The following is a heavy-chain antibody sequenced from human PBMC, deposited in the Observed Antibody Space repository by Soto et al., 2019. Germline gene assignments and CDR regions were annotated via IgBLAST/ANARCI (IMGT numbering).Heavy chain of an antibody. CDR3: ARTVELELSGSFDD. J-gene: IGHJ4*02. Sequence: GGSLRLSCAASGFTFSSYWMHWVRQAPGKGLVWVSCFISVGRSTSYADSVKGRFTITKDNAKNTLYLRMNSLRAEDTAVYCCARTVELELSGSFDDWGQGTLVSVSS. CDR2: FISVGRST. CDR1: GFTFSSYW. D-gene: IGHD1-7*01. V-gene: IGHV3-74*01.